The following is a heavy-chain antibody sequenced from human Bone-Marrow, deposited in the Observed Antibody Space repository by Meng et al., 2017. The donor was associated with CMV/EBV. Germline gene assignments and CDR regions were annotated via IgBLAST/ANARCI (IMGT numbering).Heavy chain of an antibody. CDR3: ARGLRGTVTLSGYYGMDV. Sequence: GGSLRLSCAASGFTFSSYAMHWVRQAPGKGLEWVSVIYSGGSTYYADSVKGRFTISRDNSKNTLYLQMNSLRAEDTAVYYCARGLRGTVTLSGYYGMDVWGQGTTVTSP. V-gene: IGHV3-53*01. CDR2: IYSGGST. CDR1: GFTFSSYA. D-gene: IGHD4-11*01. J-gene: IGHJ6*02.